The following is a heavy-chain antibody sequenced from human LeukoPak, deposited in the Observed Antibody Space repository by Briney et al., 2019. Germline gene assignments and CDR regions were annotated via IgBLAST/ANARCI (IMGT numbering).Heavy chain of an antibody. CDR3: ADLGYCSSTSCYAGDY. D-gene: IGHD2-2*01. Sequence: SVKVSCKASGGTXXSXAXXXXRXXXXQGXXWXGXIIPIFXTANYAQKFQGRVTITADESTSTAYMELSSLRSEDTAVYYCADLGYCSSTSCYAGDYWGQGTLVTVSS. V-gene: IGHV1-69*01. CDR2: IIPIFXTA. CDR1: GGTXXSXA. J-gene: IGHJ4*02.